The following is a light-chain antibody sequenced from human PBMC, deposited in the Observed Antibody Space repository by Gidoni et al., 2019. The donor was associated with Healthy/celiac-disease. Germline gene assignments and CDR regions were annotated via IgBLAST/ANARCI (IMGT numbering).Light chain of an antibody. J-gene: IGKJ1*01. CDR3: QQYYNYPWT. CDR1: QGISSY. Sequence: ATRMTQYPSSFSASTGDRVTITCRASQGISSYLAWYQQKPGKAPKLLIYAASTLQTGVPSRFSGSGSGTDFTLTISCLQSEDFATYYCQQYYNYPWTFGQGTKVEIK. CDR2: AAS. V-gene: IGKV1-8*01.